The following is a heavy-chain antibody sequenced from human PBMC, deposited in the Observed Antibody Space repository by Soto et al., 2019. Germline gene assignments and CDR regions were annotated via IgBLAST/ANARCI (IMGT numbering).Heavy chain of an antibody. CDR2: ISSSSSYI. J-gene: IGHJ6*03. D-gene: IGHD3-16*01. CDR1: GFTFSSYS. CDR3: ARDLGVMYYYYYYMDV. V-gene: IGHV3-21*01. Sequence: EVQLVESGGGLVKPGGSLRLSCAASGFTFSSYSMNWVRQAPGKGLEWVSSISSSSSYIYYADSVKGRFTISRDNAKNSLYLQMNSLRAEDTAVYYCARDLGVMYYYYYYMDVWGKGTTVTVSS.